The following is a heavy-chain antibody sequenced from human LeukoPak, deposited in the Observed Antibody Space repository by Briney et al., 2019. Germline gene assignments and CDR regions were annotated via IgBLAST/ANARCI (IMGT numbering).Heavy chain of an antibody. CDR3: ARGTTVTKDVEN. Sequence: PSETLSLTCAVYGGSFSGYYWSWIRQPPGKGLEWIGEINHSGSTNYNPSLKSRVTISVDTSKNQFSLKLSSVTAADTAVYYCARGTTVTKDVENWGQGTLVTVSS. V-gene: IGHV4-34*01. CDR1: GGSFSGYY. CDR2: INHSGST. J-gene: IGHJ4*02. D-gene: IGHD4-17*01.